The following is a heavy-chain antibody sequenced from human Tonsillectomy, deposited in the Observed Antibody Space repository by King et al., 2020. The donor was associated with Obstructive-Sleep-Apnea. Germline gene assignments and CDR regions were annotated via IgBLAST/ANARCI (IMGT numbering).Heavy chain of an antibody. J-gene: IGHJ4*02. Sequence: VQLVESGGGLVQPGGSLRLSCAASGFTFSSYSMNWVRQAPGKGLEWVSYISSSSSTIYYADSVKGRFTISRDNAKNSLYLQMNSLRAEDTAVYYCAASSGWSDFDYWGQGTLVTVSS. CDR2: ISSSSSTI. V-gene: IGHV3-48*04. CDR1: GFTFSSYS. CDR3: AASSGWSDFDY. D-gene: IGHD6-19*01.